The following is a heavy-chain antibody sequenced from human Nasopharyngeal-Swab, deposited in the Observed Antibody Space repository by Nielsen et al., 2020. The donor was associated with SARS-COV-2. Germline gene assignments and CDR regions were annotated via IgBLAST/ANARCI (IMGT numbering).Heavy chain of an antibody. CDR2: IYYSGST. Sequence: SETLSLTCTVSDYSISSYYWTWIRQPPGKGLEWIGYIYYSGSTNYNPSLKSRVTISVDTSKNQFSLKLSSVTAADTAVYYCARGIFGVPLEVYNWFDPWGQGTLVTVSS. J-gene: IGHJ5*02. V-gene: IGHV4-59*13. D-gene: IGHD3-3*01. CDR3: ARGIFGVPLEVYNWFDP. CDR1: DYSISSYY.